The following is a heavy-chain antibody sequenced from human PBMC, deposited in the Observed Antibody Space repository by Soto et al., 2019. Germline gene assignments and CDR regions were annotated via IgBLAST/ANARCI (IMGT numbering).Heavy chain of an antibody. Sequence: ESAPTLVNPTQTLPLTCIFSGFSLRTSGVGVGWIRQPPGKALEWLAHIFSNDEKSYSTSLKSRLTISKDTSKSQVVLTMTNMDPVDTPTYYCVRRGSGYEQIDYWGQGTLVTVSS. CDR3: VRRGSGYEQIDY. D-gene: IGHD3-22*01. CDR2: IFSNDEK. J-gene: IGHJ4*02. CDR1: GFSLRTSGVG. V-gene: IGHV2-26*01.